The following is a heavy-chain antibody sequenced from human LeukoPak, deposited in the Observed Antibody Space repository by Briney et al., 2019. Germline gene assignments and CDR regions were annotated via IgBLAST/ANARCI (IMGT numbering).Heavy chain of an antibody. Sequence: ASVKVSCKASGYTFTGYYMQWVRQAPGQGLEWIGRINPNSGGTNYAQKFQGRVTTTRDTSTSTAYMELRRLRSDDTAVYYCARDGTGTTVYFDYWGQGTLVTVSS. V-gene: IGHV1-2*06. CDR2: INPNSGGT. CDR3: ARDGTGTTVYFDY. CDR1: GYTFTGYY. D-gene: IGHD1-7*01. J-gene: IGHJ4*02.